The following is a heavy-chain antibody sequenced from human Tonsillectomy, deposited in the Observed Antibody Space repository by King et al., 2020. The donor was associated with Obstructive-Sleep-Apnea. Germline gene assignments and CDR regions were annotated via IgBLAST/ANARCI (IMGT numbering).Heavy chain of an antibody. J-gene: IGHJ3*02. CDR2: IKHDGSEK. CDR3: ACNPHSRGWYGAFDI. CDR1: GFTFSNNW. D-gene: IGHD6-19*01. Sequence: VQLVESGGGLVQPGGSLRLSCVVSGFTFSNNWMSWVRRAPGKGLEWVANIKHDGSEKYYVDSVEGRFTISRDNAKNSLYLQMNSLRAEDTAVYYCACNPHSRGWYGAFDIWGQGTMVTVSS. V-gene: IGHV3-7*01.